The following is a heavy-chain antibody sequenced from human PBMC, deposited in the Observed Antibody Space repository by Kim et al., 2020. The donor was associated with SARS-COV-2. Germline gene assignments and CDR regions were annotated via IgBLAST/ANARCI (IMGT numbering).Heavy chain of an antibody. CDR2: ISAYNGNT. CDR3: ARAGYCSGGSCPPGYYYGMDV. Sequence: ASVKVSCKASGYTFTSYGISWVRQAPGQGLEWMGWISAYNGNTNYAQKLQGRVTMTTDTSTSTAYMELRSLRSDDTAVYYCARAGYCSGGSCPPGYYYGMDVWGQGTTVTVSS. CDR1: GYTFTSYG. D-gene: IGHD2-15*01. J-gene: IGHJ6*02. V-gene: IGHV1-18*01.